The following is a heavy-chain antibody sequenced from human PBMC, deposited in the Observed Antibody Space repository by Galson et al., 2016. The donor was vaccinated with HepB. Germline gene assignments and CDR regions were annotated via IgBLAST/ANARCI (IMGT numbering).Heavy chain of an antibody. J-gene: IGHJ4*02. CDR2: LSKDGNAK. V-gene: IGHV3-30-3*01. CDR1: GFTFSGYS. CDR3: ARGDYSSGEPGY. D-gene: IGHD6-19*01. Sequence: SLRLSCATSGFTFSGYSMQWVRHVPGRGLEWLSLLSKDGNAKYYADSEQGRFTISRDNSKDTLYLYMSGLRPEDTAVYYCARGDYSSGEPGYWGQGTLVTVSS.